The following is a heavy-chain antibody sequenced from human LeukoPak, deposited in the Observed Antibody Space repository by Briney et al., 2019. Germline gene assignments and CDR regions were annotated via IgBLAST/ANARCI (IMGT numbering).Heavy chain of an antibody. CDR3: ARFSNGRNAFDI. CDR1: GYTLTELS. Sequence: ASVKVSCKVSGYTLTELSMHWVRQAPGKGLEWMGGFDPEDGETIYAQKFQGRVTMTEDTSTDTAYMELSSLRSEDTAVYYCARFSNGRNAFDIWGQGTMVTVSS. CDR2: FDPEDGET. J-gene: IGHJ3*02. D-gene: IGHD4-17*01. V-gene: IGHV1-24*01.